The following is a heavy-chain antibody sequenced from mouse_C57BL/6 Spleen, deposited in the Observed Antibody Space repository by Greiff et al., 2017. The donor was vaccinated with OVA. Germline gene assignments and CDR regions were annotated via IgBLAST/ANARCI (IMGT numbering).Heavy chain of an antibody. V-gene: IGHV1-53*01. Sequence: QVHVKQPGTELVKPGASVKLSCKASGYTFTSYWMHWVKQRPGQGLEWIGNINPSNGGTNYNEKFKSKATLTVDKSSSTAYMQLSSRTSEDSAVYYCARGATVVATDFDYWGQGTTLTVSS. CDR2: INPSNGGT. D-gene: IGHD1-1*01. J-gene: IGHJ2*01. CDR3: ARGATVVATDFDY. CDR1: GYTFTSYW.